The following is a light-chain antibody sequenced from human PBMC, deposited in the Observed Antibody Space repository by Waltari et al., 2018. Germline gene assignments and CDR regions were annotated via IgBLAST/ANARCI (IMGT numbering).Light chain of an antibody. V-gene: IGLV2-14*03. CDR1: SSDVGGFNY. CDR2: DVT. J-gene: IGLJ2*01. CDR3: SSYSSISTLV. Sequence: QSALTQPASVSGSPGQSITISCTGTSSDVGGFNYVSWYQQHPGEAPKLLLYDVTQRPSGVSNRFSGSKSANTASLTISGLQAGDKAHYYCSSYSSISTLVFGGGTKLTVL.